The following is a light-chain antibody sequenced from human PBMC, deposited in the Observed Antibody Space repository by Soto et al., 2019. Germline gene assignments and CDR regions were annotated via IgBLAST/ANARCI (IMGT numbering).Light chain of an antibody. CDR2: DVS. J-gene: IGLJ1*01. Sequence: QSALTQPRSVSGSPGQSVTISCTGTSSDVGGYNYVSWYQQHPGKAPKVMIYDVSERPSGVPDRFSGSKSGNTASLTISGLQAEDEADYYCCSYAGSPRYVXXTGTKVXV. V-gene: IGLV2-11*01. CDR1: SSDVGGYNY. CDR3: CSYAGSPRYV.